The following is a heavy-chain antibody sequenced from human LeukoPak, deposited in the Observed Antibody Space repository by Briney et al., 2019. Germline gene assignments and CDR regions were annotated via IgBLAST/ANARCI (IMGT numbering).Heavy chain of an antibody. D-gene: IGHD3-16*01. CDR1: GGTFSSYA. J-gene: IGHJ4*02. V-gene: IGHV1-69*05. Sequence: GASVKVSCKASGGTFSSYAISWVRQAPGQGLEWMGRIIPIFGTANYAQKFQGRVTITTDESTSTAYMELSSLRSEDTAVYYCAGWGEKSTVDYWGQGTLVTVSS. CDR3: AGWGEKSTVDY. CDR2: IIPIFGTA.